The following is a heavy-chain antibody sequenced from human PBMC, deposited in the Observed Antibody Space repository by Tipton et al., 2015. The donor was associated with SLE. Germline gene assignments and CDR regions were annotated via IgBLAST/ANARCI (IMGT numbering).Heavy chain of an antibody. CDR2: VSPSGGT. Sequence: TLSLTCTVSGGSLNNHFCSWIRQSAGKGLEWIGGVSPSGGTNYNPSLKSRVTMSVDTSRNQFSLNLSSLTAADTAVYFCARDKWGEYTASTGYFWSFDPWGQGIPVTVSS. CDR3: ARDKWGEYTASTGYFWSFDP. V-gene: IGHV4-4*07. CDR1: GGSLNNHF. D-gene: IGHD3-9*01. J-gene: IGHJ5*02.